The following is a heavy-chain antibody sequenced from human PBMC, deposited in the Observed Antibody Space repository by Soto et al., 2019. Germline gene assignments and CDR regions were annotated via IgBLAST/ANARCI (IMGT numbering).Heavy chain of an antibody. J-gene: IGHJ4*02. V-gene: IGHV1-18*01. CDR2: VRAYKQIT. D-gene: IGHD3-10*01. CDR3: ARHPSQGIRGFVAAFVDY. Sequence: QVELVQSGPEMKKPGASVTVSCRAAGYDFPDFGISWVRRAPGQGLEWVGRVRAYKQITNIAHNFKDRVTMTADPATLTAFMELRSLGFAATAVYYSARHPSQGIRGFVAAFVDYWGQGTPVTVSS. CDR1: GYDFPDFG.